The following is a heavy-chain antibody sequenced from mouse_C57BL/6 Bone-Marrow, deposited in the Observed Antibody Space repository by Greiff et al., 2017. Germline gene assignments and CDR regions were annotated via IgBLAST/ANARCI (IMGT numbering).Heavy chain of an antibody. V-gene: IGHV1-85*01. CDR1: GYTFTSYG. Sequence: QVQLQQSGPELVKPGASVKLSCKASGYTFTSYGIHWVKQRPGQGLEWIGWIYPRGGSTKYNEKFKGKATMTVDNSSSTAYMELHSLPSEDSAVYFCARADGSGYWCFDFGGWGTAVTVS. CDR3: ARADGSGYWCFDF. J-gene: IGHJ1*01. D-gene: IGHD1-1*01. CDR2: IYPRGGST.